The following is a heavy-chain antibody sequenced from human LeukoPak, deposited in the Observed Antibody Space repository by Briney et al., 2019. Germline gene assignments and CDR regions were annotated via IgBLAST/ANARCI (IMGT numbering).Heavy chain of an antibody. Sequence: MSSETLSLTCAVYGGSFSGYYWSWIRQPPGKGLEWIGEINHSGSTNYNPSLKSRVTISVDTSKNQFSLKLSSVTAADTAVYYCARLPHYGSGRHGAYWGQGTLVTVSS. CDR2: INHSGST. J-gene: IGHJ4*02. V-gene: IGHV4-34*01. CDR1: GGSFSGYY. CDR3: ARLPHYGSGRHGAY. D-gene: IGHD3-10*01.